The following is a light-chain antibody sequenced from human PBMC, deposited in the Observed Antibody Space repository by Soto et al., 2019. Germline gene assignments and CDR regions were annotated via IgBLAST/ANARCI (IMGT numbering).Light chain of an antibody. CDR3: QQSYSTLGT. V-gene: IGKV1-39*01. CDR2: AAY. CDR1: QDISNY. Sequence: DIQMTQSPSSLSASVGDRVTITCQASQDISNYLNWYQQKPGKAPKLLIYAAYSLQSGVQSRFSGSGSGTDFTLTISSLQPEDFATYYCQQSYSTLGTFGQGTKVDIK. J-gene: IGKJ1*01.